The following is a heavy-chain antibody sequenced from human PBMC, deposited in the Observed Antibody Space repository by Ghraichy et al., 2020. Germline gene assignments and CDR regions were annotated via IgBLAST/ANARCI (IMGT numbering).Heavy chain of an antibody. J-gene: IGHJ4*02. CDR1: GGSISSNNW. V-gene: IGHV4-4*02. Sequence: SETLSLTCAVSGGSISSNNWWSWVRQPPGKGLEWIGKIYHNGSTNYNPSLKSRVTISLDKSKNQFSLKLSSVTAADTAVYYCASSYSYGSIYFDYWGQGTLVTVSS. D-gene: IGHD5-18*01. CDR2: IYHNGST. CDR3: ASSYSYGSIYFDY.